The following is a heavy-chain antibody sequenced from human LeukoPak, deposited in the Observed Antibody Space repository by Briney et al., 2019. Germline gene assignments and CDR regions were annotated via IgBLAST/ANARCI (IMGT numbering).Heavy chain of an antibody. V-gene: IGHV1-69*01. D-gene: IGHD2-2*01. CDR2: IIPIFGTA. CDR3: ARPYCSSTSCSNYFDY. CDR1: GGTFSSYA. Sequence: SVKVSCKASGGTFSSYAISWVRQAPGQGLEWMGGIIPIFGTANYAQKFQGRVTITADESTSTAYMELSSLRSEDTAVYYCARPYCSSTSCSNYFDYWGQGTLVTVS. J-gene: IGHJ4*02.